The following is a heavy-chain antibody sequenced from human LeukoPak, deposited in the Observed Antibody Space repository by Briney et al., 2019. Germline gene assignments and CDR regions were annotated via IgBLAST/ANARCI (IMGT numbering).Heavy chain of an antibody. CDR1: GFTFSSFS. V-gene: IGHV3-21*01. Sequence: GGFLRLSCAGSGFTFSSFSMNWVRQAPGKGLEWVSSISPGSDYIYYADSVKGRFTISRDNAKNSLFLQMNSLRAEDTAVYYCARGSYGDYDHWGQGTLVTVSS. CDR2: ISPGSDYI. J-gene: IGHJ5*02. D-gene: IGHD4-17*01. CDR3: ARGSYGDYDH.